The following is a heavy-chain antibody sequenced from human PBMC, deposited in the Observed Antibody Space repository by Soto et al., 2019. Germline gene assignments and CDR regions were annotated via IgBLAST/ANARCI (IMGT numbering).Heavy chain of an antibody. D-gene: IGHD3-10*01. CDR3: ARSRSGAVPDSLGF. J-gene: IGHJ4*02. CDR2: ISKDGSVI. CDR1: GFSFSRFA. Sequence: PGGSLRLSCAASGFSFSRFAIHWVRQAPGKGLEWVAVISKDGSVIYYADSVKGRFTISRDNSKSSLFLQVNSLTSEDTAVYHCARSRSGAVPDSLGFWGQGTLVTV. V-gene: IGHV3-30-3*01.